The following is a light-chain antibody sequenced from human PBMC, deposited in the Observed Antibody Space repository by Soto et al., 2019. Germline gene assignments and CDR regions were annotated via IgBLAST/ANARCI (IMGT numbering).Light chain of an antibody. CDR1: QRVSSY. CDR3: QQRSNWIT. V-gene: IGKV3-11*01. Sequence: EIVLTQSPATLSLSPGERATLSCRARQRVSSYLAWYQQRPGQAPRLLIYDASNRATGIPARFSGSGSGTDFTLTISSLEPEDFAVYYCQQRSNWITFGQGTRLEIK. J-gene: IGKJ5*01. CDR2: DAS.